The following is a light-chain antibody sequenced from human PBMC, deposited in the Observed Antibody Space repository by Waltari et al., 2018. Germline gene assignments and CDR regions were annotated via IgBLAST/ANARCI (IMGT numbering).Light chain of an antibody. CDR1: SSDVGNYNY. CDR3: SSYTRSSTYV. V-gene: IGLV2-14*01. Sequence: QSVLTQPASMSGSPGQSITISCTGTSSDVGNYNYVSWYQQHPGKAPKLMISEVSYRPSGVSHRFSGSKSGNTASLTISGLQAEDEAYDYCSSYTRSSTYVFGTGTRVTV. CDR2: EVS. J-gene: IGLJ1*01.